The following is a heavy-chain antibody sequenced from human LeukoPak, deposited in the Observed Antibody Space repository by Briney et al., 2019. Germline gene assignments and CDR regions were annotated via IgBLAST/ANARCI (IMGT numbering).Heavy chain of an antibody. Sequence: GGSLRLSCSASGFTFSSYAMHWVRQAPGKGLEYVSAISSNGGSTYYADSVKGRFTISRDNSKNTLYLQMSCLRAEDTAVYYCVKGELLWFGELEVFDYWGQGTLVTVSS. CDR2: ISSNGGST. CDR1: GFTFSSYA. CDR3: VKGELLWFGELEVFDY. J-gene: IGHJ4*02. V-gene: IGHV3-64D*06. D-gene: IGHD3-10*01.